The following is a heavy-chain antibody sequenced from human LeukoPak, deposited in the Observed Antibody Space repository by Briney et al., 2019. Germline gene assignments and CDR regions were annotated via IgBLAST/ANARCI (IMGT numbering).Heavy chain of an antibody. CDR2: IYPGDSDT. J-gene: IGHJ6*03. Sequence: GESLKISCKGSGYSFTSYWIGWVRQMPGKGLEWMGIIYPGDSDTRYSPSFQGQVTISADKSISTAYLQWSSLKASDTAMYYCARLPRTQVLRYFDWLSHGGYYHYYMDVWGKGTTVTVSS. CDR3: ARLPRTQVLRYFDWLSHGGYYHYYMDV. D-gene: IGHD3-9*01. V-gene: IGHV5-51*01. CDR1: GYSFTSYW.